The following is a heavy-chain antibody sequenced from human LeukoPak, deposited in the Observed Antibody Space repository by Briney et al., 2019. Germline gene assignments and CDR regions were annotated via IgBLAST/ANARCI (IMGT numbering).Heavy chain of an antibody. CDR1: GFTVSSDY. CDR2: IYSGGST. J-gene: IGHJ4*02. CDR3: AREKTSFRYFDN. D-gene: IGHD4-11*01. V-gene: IGHV3-53*01. Sequence: GGSLRLSCAASGFTVSSDYMSWVRQAPGKGLEWVSLIYSGGSTHYADSVKGRFTISRDNSKNTLYLQMNSLRAEDTAVYYCAREKTSFRYFDNWGQGTLVTVSS.